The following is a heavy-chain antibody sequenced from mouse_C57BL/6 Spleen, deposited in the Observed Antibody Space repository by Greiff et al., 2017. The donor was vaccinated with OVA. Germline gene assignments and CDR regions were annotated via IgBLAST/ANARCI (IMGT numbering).Heavy chain of an antibody. CDR3: ARHGYDRDYYAMDY. CDR2: IWSDGST. Sequence: VQLQQSGPGLVAPSQSLSITCTVSGFSLTSYGVHWVRQPPGKGLEWLVVIWSDGSTTYNSALKSRLSISKDNSKSQVFLKMNSLQTDDTAMYYCARHGYDRDYYAMDYWGQGTSVTVSS. D-gene: IGHD2-2*01. J-gene: IGHJ4*01. CDR1: GFSLTSYG. V-gene: IGHV2-6-1*01.